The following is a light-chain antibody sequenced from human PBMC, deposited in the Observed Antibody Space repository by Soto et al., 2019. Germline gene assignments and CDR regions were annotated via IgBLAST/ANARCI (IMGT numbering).Light chain of an antibody. V-gene: IGLV2-14*01. CDR2: DVS. Sequence: QSALTQPASVSGSPGQSITISCTATASDVGDYNYVSWFQRYPGKAPKLMIYDVSNRPSGVSNRFSGSKSGNTASLTISGLQAEDEADYHCSSYTSTRTHVIFGGGTKVTVL. CDR3: SSYTSTRTHVI. J-gene: IGLJ2*01. CDR1: ASDVGDYNY.